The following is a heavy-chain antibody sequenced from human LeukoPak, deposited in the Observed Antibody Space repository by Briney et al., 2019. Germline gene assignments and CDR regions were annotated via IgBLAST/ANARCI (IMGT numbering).Heavy chain of an antibody. Sequence: ASVKVSFKASGYTFTDYYIHWVRQAPGQGLEWMGWINPDSGDTNYAQKFQGRVTMTRDTSISTAYMELSRLRSDDTAVYYCARFPDKYSSSWPYYYGMDVWGQGTTVTVSS. CDR1: GYTFTDYY. CDR3: ARFPDKYSSSWPYYYGMDV. CDR2: INPDSGDT. D-gene: IGHD6-13*01. J-gene: IGHJ6*02. V-gene: IGHV1-2*02.